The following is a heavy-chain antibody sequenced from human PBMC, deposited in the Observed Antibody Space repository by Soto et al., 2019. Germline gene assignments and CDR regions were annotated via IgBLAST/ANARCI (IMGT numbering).Heavy chain of an antibody. Sequence: PXGSLILSCASSGCIFSTYSMSLVRQAPGKGLEWVSGISVSGANKYYADAVKGRFAISRDNSKNTVYLQMNNLRAEDTAVYYCADGGEWSFNFVYWGQGTQVTVYS. CDR3: ADGGEWSFNFVY. CDR2: ISVSGANK. V-gene: IGHV3-23*01. D-gene: IGHD3-3*01. J-gene: IGHJ4*02. CDR1: GCIFSTYS.